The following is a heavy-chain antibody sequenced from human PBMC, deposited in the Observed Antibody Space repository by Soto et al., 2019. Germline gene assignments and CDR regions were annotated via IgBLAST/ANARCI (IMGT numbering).Heavy chain of an antibody. CDR3: ARTITMIFLAPPH. CDR2: ISAHSGDT. J-gene: IGHJ4*02. CDR1: GYTFTNYG. V-gene: IGHV1-18*01. Sequence: QVHLVQSGAEVTKPGASVKVSCKASGYTFTNYGINWVRRAPGQGLEWMGWISAHSGDTKYAQRFRDRVTMTTDTSTTTAYLELRSLTSDDTAVYYCARTITMIFLAPPHWGQGTLVTVSS. D-gene: IGHD3-22*01.